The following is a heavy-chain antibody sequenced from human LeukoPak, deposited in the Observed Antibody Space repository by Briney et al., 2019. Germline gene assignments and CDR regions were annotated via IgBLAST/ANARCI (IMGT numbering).Heavy chain of an antibody. V-gene: IGHV1-18*01. CDR3: ARDVVVVPAAPYFDY. D-gene: IGHD2-2*01. CDR1: GYTFTSYG. CDR2: ISAYNGNT. Sequence: ASVKVSCKASGYTFTSYGISWVRQAHGQGLEWMGWISAYNGNTNYAQKLQGRVTMTTDTSTSTAYMELGSLRSDDTAVYYCARDVVVVPAAPYFDYWGQGTLVTVSS. J-gene: IGHJ4*02.